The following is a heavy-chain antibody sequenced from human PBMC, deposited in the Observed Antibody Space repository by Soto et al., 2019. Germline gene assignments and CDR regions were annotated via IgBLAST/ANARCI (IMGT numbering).Heavy chain of an antibody. Sequence: GESLKISCKISGKAFTSFWVVWVRQMPGRGLEWMGNIYPGDSDTRYTPPFQGQVTISAGKSTNTAYLQWHSLQASDTALYYCAKQDDRGALEIWGQGTKVTVSS. V-gene: IGHV5-51*01. CDR3: AKQDDRGALEI. CDR2: IYPGDSDT. CDR1: GKAFTSFW. J-gene: IGHJ3*02. D-gene: IGHD3-22*01.